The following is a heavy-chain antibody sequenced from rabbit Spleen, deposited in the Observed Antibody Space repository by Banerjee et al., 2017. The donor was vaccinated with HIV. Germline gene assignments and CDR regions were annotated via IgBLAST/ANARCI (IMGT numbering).Heavy chain of an antibody. CDR1: GFDFSRYG. CDR2: IYTGSSGNT. D-gene: IGHD1-1*01. V-gene: IGHV1S45*01. J-gene: IGHJ3*01. CDR3: ARDSSSSFSSYGMDL. Sequence: QEQLVESGGGLVQPGGSLKLSCKVSGFDFSRYGVSWVRQAPGKGLEWIACIYTGSSGNTYYASWAKGRFAISKTSSATVTLQMTSLTAADTATYFCARDSSSSFSSYGMDLWGQGTLVTVS.